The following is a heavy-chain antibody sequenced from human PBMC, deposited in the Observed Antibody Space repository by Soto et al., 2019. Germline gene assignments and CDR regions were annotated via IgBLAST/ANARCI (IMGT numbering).Heavy chain of an antibody. CDR2: FDPEDGET. D-gene: IGHD3-10*01. J-gene: IGHJ4*02. CDR3: ASGAKEYYAECCSDSDC. CDR1: GYTLTELS. Sequence: ASVKVSCKVSGYTLTELSMHWVRQAPGKGLEWMGGFDPEDGETIYAQKFQGRVTMTEDTSTDTAYMELSSLRSGDTAVYYCASGAKEYYAECCSDSDCWGQGTLVNVSS. V-gene: IGHV1-24*01.